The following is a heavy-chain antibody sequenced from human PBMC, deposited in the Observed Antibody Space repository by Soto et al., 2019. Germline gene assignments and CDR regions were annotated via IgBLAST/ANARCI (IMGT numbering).Heavy chain of an antibody. CDR3: ARSPTFFNYVRGNSTY. V-gene: IGHV4-34*01. J-gene: IGHJ4*02. D-gene: IGHD3-16*01. CDR1: GASFSPYY. CDR2: VNLSGDT. Sequence: QVQPQQWGAGLLKPSETLSLTCAIYGASFSPYYWSWIRQSPGKGLEWIGEVNLSGDTNYNPSLKSRVTISVDASKNQFSLRLRSLPAADTAIYYCARSPTFFNYVRGNSTYWAQGTLVTVSS.